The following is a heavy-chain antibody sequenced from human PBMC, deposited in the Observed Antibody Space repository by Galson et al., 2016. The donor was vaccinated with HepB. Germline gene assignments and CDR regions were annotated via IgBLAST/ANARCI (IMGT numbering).Heavy chain of an antibody. D-gene: IGHD4-23*01. J-gene: IGHJ3*02. CDR1: KNSFTNYW. CDR2: IYPADSDT. CDR3: AGHTVVNSETLYAFDI. Sequence: QSGAEVKKPGESLKISCKGSKNSFTNYWIGWVRQIPGKGLEWMGIIYPADSDTRYSPSFQGQVTISADKSISTAYLQWSSLKASDTAMYYCAGHTVVNSETLYAFDIWGQGTMVTVSS. V-gene: IGHV5-51*01.